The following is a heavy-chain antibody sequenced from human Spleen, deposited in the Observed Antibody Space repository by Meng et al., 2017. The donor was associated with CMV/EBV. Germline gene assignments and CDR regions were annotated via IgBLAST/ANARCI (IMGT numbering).Heavy chain of an antibody. CDR2: ISLTGNTI. Sequence: GESLKISCAASGFNLNSHEMNWVRQAPGKGLEWVSHISLTGNTIYYADSVRGRFTISRDSAKNSLYLQINSLRDEDTAVYYCARGPHEGSYFDYWGQGTLVTVSS. CDR1: GFNLNSHE. J-gene: IGHJ4*02. D-gene: IGHD3-10*01. V-gene: IGHV3-48*03. CDR3: ARGPHEGSYFDY.